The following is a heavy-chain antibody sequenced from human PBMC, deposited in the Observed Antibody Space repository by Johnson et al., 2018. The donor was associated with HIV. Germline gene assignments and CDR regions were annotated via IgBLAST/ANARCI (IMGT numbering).Heavy chain of an antibody. CDR1: GFTFSSYA. V-gene: IGHV3-30*04. J-gene: IGHJ3*02. D-gene: IGHD3-10*01. Sequence: QVQLVESGGVVVQPGRSLRLSCAASGFTFSSYAMHWVRQAPGKGLEWVAVISYDGSNKYYADSVKGRFTISRDNSKNTLYLQMNSLRAEDTAVYYCARDPYGSGPYVAFDIWGQGTMVTVSS. CDR2: ISYDGSNK. CDR3: ARDPYGSGPYVAFDI.